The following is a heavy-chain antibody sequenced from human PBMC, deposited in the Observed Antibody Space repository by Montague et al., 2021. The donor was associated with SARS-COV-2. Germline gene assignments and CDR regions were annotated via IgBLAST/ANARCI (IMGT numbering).Heavy chain of an antibody. V-gene: IGHV4-39*07. D-gene: IGHD4-17*01. CDR1: GGSISSSSYY. J-gene: IGHJ5*02. CDR2: IYYSGST. Sequence: SETLSLTCTVSGGSISSSSYYWGWIRQPPGKGLEWIGSIYYSGSTYYNPSLKSRVTISVDTSKNQFSLKLSSVTAADTAVYYCARDGGKVTTVHGFGYVRGGLYWFDPWGQGTLVTVSS. CDR3: ARDGGKVTTVHGFGYVRGGLYWFDP.